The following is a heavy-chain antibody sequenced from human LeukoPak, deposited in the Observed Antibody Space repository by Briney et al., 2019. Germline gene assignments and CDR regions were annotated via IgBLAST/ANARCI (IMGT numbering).Heavy chain of an antibody. CDR2: ISTSSSTI. J-gene: IGHJ4*02. D-gene: IGHD5-24*01. CDR1: GFTFSNYR. Sequence: PGGSLRLSCAASGFTFSNYRMNWVRHAPGKGLEWISYISTSSSTIYYADSMKGRFTISRDNAKNSLYLQMNSLRDEDTAVYYCAREGIDGYNYFDYWGQGTLVTVSS. V-gene: IGHV3-48*02. CDR3: AREGIDGYNYFDY.